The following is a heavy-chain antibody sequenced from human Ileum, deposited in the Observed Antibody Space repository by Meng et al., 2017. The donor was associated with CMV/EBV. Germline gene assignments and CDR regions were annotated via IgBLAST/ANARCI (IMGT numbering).Heavy chain of an antibody. Sequence: SYGMHWVRQAPGKGLEWVAFIRYDGSNKYYADSVKGRFTISRDNSKNTLYLQMNSLRAEDTAVYYCAKEAYRVGATTEFSRPDFDYWGQGTLVTVSS. V-gene: IGHV3-30*02. J-gene: IGHJ4*02. CDR3: AKEAYRVGATTEFSRPDFDY. D-gene: IGHD1-26*01. CDR2: IRYDGSNK. CDR1: SYG.